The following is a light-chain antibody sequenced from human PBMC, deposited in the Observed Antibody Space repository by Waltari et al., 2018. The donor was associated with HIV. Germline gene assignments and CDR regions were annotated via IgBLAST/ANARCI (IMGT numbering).Light chain of an antibody. J-gene: IGLJ3*02. Sequence: NFMLAQPHSVSGSPGKTVTMSCTRSSGSIASNLVPWYRQRPDSSPTIVIYEDNQRPSGVPDRFSCSIDSSSNSASLTISGLKTEDEADYYCQSYDSSNQWVFGGGTKLTVL. CDR2: EDN. CDR1: SGSIASNL. CDR3: QSYDSSNQWV. V-gene: IGLV6-57*01.